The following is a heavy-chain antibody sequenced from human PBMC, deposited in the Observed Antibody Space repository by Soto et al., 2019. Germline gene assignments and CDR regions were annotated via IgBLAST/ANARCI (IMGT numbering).Heavy chain of an antibody. Sequence: QVRLVQSGPEVKKPGASVKVSCKASGYTFTTFGISWVRQAPGQGLEWLGRARANNGNTKDSQKSQGRVSLTTETSASPAYMELRGLRSDDTAVYYCARSATFDIYAITPVEFWGQGTLVTVSS. CDR1: GYTFTTFG. D-gene: IGHD3-16*01. V-gene: IGHV1-18*01. CDR3: ARSATFDIYAITPVEF. CDR2: ARANNGNT. J-gene: IGHJ1*01.